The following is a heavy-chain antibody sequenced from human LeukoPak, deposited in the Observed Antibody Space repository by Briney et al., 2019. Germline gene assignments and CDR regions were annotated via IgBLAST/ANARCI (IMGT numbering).Heavy chain of an antibody. CDR3: ARDYGGNLAFDI. Sequence: GASVKVSCETSGYTFTNYGISWVRQAPGQGLEWMGGIIPIFGTANYAQKFQGRVTITADESTSTAYMELSSLRSEDTAVYYCARDYGGNLAFDIWGQGTMVTVSS. CDR1: GYTFTNYG. CDR2: IIPIFGTA. D-gene: IGHD4-23*01. V-gene: IGHV1-69*13. J-gene: IGHJ3*02.